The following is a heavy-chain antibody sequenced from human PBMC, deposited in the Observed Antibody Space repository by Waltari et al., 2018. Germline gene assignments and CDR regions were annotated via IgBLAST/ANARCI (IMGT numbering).Heavy chain of an antibody. J-gene: IGHJ3*02. Sequence: VQLVESGGGVVQPGRSLRLSCAASGFTFDDYAMHWVRQAPGKGLEWFSGISWNSGSIGYADSVKGRFTISRDNAKNSLYLQMNSLRAEDTALYYCAKEPTVTPSDIWGQGTMVTVSS. CDR1: GFTFDDYA. V-gene: IGHV3-9*01. CDR2: ISWNSGSI. CDR3: AKEPTVTPSDI. D-gene: IGHD4-17*01.